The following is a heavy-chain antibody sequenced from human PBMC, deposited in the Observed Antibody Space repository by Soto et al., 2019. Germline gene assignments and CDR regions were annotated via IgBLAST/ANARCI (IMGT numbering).Heavy chain of an antibody. D-gene: IGHD3-10*01. Sequence: AASVKVSCKASGCTFTSYYIHWVRQAPVRVLEWMVIINPSCGSTSYAQKFQGRVTMTRDTSTSTVYMELSSLRAEDKAVYYCATPTLLRGAMITNITFDFWGKGTMLTVSS. CDR2: INPSCGST. V-gene: IGHV1-46*01. J-gene: IGHJ4*02. CDR1: GCTFTSYY. CDR3: ATPTLLRGAMITNITFDF.